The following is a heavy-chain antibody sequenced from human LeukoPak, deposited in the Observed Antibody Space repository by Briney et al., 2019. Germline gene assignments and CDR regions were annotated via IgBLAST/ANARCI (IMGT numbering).Heavy chain of an antibody. CDR1: GYTFTSYG. V-gene: IGHV1-18*01. Sequence: ASVKVSCKASGYTFTSYGISWVRQAPGQGLEWMGWISAYNGNTNYAHHLQGRVTMTTDTSTSTAYMELRSLISDDTAVYFCATHDIAVAGTNFDYWGQGTLVTVSS. J-gene: IGHJ4*02. CDR2: ISAYNGNT. CDR3: ATHDIAVAGTNFDY. D-gene: IGHD6-19*01.